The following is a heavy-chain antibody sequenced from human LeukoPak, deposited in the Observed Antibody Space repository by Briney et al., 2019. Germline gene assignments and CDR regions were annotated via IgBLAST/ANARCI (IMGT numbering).Heavy chain of an antibody. CDR1: GFTFSSYG. J-gene: IGHJ4*02. V-gene: IGHV3-30*18. Sequence: GGSLRLSCAASGFTFSSYGMHWARQAPGKGLEWVAVISNDGSNKYYADSVKGRSTISRDNSKNTLSLQMNSLRGEDTAVYYCAKDSSSWHLDNWGQGTLVTVSS. CDR3: AKDSSSWHLDN. D-gene: IGHD6-13*01. CDR2: ISNDGSNK.